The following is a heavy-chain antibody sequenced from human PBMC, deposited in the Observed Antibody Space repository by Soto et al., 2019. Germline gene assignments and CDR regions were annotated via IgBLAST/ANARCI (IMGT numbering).Heavy chain of an antibody. CDR3: GRGRRPRDSNGIDV. V-gene: IGHV1-46*01. CDR2: INPSGGST. J-gene: IGHJ6*02. Sequence: QVQLVQSGAEVKKPGASVKVSCKASGYTFTSYYMHWVRQAPGQGLEWMGIINPSGGSTSYAQKFHSSGTSIRDKSTSTVYMEVRSLRSEDTAVEYCGRGRRPRDSNGIDVWGQGTTVTVSS. CDR1: GYTFTSYY.